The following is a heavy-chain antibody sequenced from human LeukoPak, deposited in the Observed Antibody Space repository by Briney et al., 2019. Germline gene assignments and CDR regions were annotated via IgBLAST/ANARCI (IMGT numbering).Heavy chain of an antibody. V-gene: IGHV3-53*01. Sequence: GGSLRLSCAASGFTVSSNYMSWVRQAPGKGLEWVSVIYSGGSTYYADSVKGRFTISRDNSKNTLYLQMNSLRAEDTAVYYCAGVVEDSSGYPLDYWGQGTLVTVSS. CDR3: AGVVEDSSGYPLDY. D-gene: IGHD3-22*01. CDR1: GFTVSSNY. CDR2: IYSGGST. J-gene: IGHJ4*02.